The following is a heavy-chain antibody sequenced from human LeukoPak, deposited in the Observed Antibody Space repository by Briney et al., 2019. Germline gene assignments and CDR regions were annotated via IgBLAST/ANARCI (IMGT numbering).Heavy chain of an antibody. V-gene: IGHV3-23*01. CDR2: ISGSGDAT. D-gene: IGHD1-26*01. CDR3: AKERGYSGSPSDC. J-gene: IGHJ4*02. Sequence: GGSLRLSCAASGFTFSDYYMSWVRQAPGKGLEWVSTISGSGDATYSADSVKGRFTISRDNSKNTLYLQMNSLRVEDMALYYCAKERGYSGSPSDCWRQGALVTVSS. CDR1: GFTFSDYY.